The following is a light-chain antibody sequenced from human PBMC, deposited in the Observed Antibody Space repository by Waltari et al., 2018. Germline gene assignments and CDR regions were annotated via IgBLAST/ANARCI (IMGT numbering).Light chain of an antibody. CDR3: MQTIYLPVT. Sequence: VLTQGPFLSVTPGHPASISCKSRQSLLHSAGTTYLYRYLQKPGQSPQLLIYEVSSRFSGVPERFSGSGSGTDFTLSISRVESEDVGIYYCMQTIYLPVTFGGGTKVEI. J-gene: IGKJ4*01. CDR2: EVS. CDR1: QSLLHSAGTTY. V-gene: IGKV2-29*01.